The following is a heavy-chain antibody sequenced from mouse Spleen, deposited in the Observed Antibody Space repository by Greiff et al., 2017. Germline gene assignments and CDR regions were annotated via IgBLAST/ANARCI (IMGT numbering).Heavy chain of an antibody. CDR1: GYTFTSYW. CDR2: IHPNSGST. CDR3: ARRHGSSLFDY. V-gene: IGHV1-64*01. Sequence: VQLQQPGAELVKPGASVKLSCKASGYTFTSYWMHWVKQRPGQGLEWIGMIHPNSGSTNYNEKFKSKATLTVDKSSSTAYMQLSSLTSEDSAVYYCARRHGSSLFDYWGQGTTLTVSS. J-gene: IGHJ2*01. D-gene: IGHD1-1*01.